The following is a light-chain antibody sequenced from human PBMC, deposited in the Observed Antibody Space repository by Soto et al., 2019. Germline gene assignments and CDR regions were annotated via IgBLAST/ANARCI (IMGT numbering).Light chain of an antibody. V-gene: IGLV2-23*02. Sequence: SAPTQPASVSGSPGQSITISCPGTNNDVGSYNLVSWYQHHPGKAPKFTIYEVSERPSGVSNRFSGPKSGNTASLTISGLRAEDEADYYCCSYAGSRMYYVFGTGTKVTFL. J-gene: IGLJ1*01. CDR1: NNDVGSYNL. CDR3: CSYAGSRMYYV. CDR2: EVS.